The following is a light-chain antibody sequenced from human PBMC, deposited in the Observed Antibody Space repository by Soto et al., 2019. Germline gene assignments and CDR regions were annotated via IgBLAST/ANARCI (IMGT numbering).Light chain of an antibody. CDR1: QGIRND. CDR3: LQDYNYPYT. J-gene: IGKJ2*01. CDR2: AAS. V-gene: IGKV1-6*01. Sequence: AIQMTQSPSSLSASVGDRVTITCRASQGIRNDLGWYQQKPGKAPKLLIYAASSLQSGVPSRFSGSGYGTDFTLNISSLQPEDFATYYCLQDYNYPYTFGQGTKLEIK.